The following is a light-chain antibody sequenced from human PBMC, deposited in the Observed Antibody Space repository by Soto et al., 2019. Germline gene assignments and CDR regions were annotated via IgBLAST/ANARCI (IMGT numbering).Light chain of an antibody. J-gene: IGLJ3*02. CDR2: DVT. V-gene: IGLV2-14*03. Sequence: QSALTQPASVSWSPGQSITISCTGTSSDVGRYNYVSWCQQHPGKAPKLVIYDVTFRPSGLSDRFSGSKSGNTASLTISGLQAEDEADYYCSSYSTSGSWVFGGGTKVTVL. CDR1: SSDVGRYNY. CDR3: SSYSTSGSWV.